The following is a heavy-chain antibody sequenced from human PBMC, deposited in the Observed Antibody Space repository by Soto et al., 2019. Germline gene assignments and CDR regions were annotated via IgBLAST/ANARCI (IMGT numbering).Heavy chain of an antibody. D-gene: IGHD3-10*01. Sequence: QVQLQQWGAGLLKPSETLSLTCAVYGGSFSGYYWSWIRQPPGKGLEWIGEINHSGSTNYNPSLKSRVTISVDTSKNQFSLKLSSVTAADTAVYYCARKNYYGSGSYHREYNWCDPWGQGTLVTVSS. V-gene: IGHV4-34*01. CDR2: INHSGST. CDR1: GGSFSGYY. J-gene: IGHJ5*02. CDR3: ARKNYYGSGSYHREYNWCDP.